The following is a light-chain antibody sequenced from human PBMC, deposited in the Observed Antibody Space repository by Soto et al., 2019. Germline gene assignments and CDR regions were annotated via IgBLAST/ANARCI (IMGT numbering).Light chain of an antibody. Sequence: MVSTQSPATLSVSPGERATLSCRASQSVSSNLAWYQQKHGQAPRLLIYGASTRATGIPARFSGSGSGTDLTITISSLQPEDCEVYYCQQGSKWPLTFGGGTKVDIK. V-gene: IGKV3-15*01. CDR3: QQGSKWPLT. CDR1: QSVSSN. CDR2: GAS. J-gene: IGKJ4*01.